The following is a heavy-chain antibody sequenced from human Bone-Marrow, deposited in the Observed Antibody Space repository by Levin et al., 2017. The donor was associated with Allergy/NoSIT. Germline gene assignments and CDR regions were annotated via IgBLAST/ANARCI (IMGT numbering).Heavy chain of an antibody. CDR3: VRVVGGRYGDAFDS. V-gene: IGHV3-74*03. CDR1: GFTLSSYW. CDR2: INSDGSNT. D-gene: IGHD3-10*01. Sequence: GSLRLSCVASGFTLSSYWMHWVRQAPGKGLVWVSRINSDGSNTKYADSVKGRFSISRDNAKNMLYLQMNTLRAEDTAVYYCVRVVGGRYGDAFDSWGQGTMVTVFS. J-gene: IGHJ3*02.